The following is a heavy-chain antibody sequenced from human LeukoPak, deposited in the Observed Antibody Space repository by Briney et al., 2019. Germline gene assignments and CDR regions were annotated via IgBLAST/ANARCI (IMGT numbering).Heavy chain of an antibody. CDR1: GGSVSSGSYY. Sequence: SETLSLTCTVSGGSVSSGSYYWSWIRQPPGKGLEWIGYIYHSGSTNYNPSLQSRVTISVDTSKNQFSLNLNSVTAADTAVYYCARGGAARLHFQNWGQGTLVTVSS. J-gene: IGHJ1*01. CDR2: IYHSGST. CDR3: ARGGAARLHFQN. D-gene: IGHD6-6*01. V-gene: IGHV4-61*01.